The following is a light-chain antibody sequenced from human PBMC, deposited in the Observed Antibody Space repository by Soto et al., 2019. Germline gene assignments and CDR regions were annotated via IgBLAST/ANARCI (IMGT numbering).Light chain of an antibody. CDR2: AAS. CDR3: LQDYTYPRT. Sequence: TEMTQSPSSLSASVGDRITIACRASQYIRSDLAWYQQKPGKAPNLLIYAASSLQGGVPSRFSGSGSGTDFTLTISSLQSEDSATYYCLQDYTYPRTFGHGTKVEV. J-gene: IGKJ1*01. V-gene: IGKV1-6*01. CDR1: QYIRSD.